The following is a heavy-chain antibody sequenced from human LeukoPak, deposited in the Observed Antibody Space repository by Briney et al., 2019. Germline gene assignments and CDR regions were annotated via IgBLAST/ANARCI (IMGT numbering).Heavy chain of an antibody. Sequence: ASVKVSCKACGCTYTSYGISWVRQAPGQGLEWMGWISAYNGNKNYARKLQGRVTMTTDTSTSTAYMELRSLRSDDTAVYYCARDGGWEDHIRDYYFDYWGQGTLVTVSS. J-gene: IGHJ4*02. CDR1: GCTYTSYG. CDR2: ISAYNGNK. CDR3: ARDGGWEDHIRDYYFDY. V-gene: IGHV1-18*01. D-gene: IGHD1-26*01.